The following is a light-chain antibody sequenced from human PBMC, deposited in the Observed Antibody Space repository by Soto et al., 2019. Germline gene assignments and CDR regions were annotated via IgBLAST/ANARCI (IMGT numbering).Light chain of an antibody. J-gene: IGKJ4*01. Sequence: DIVLTQSPATLSLSPGERATLSCRASQSVSNYLAWYQQKPGQAPRLLIYDASNRAPGIPARFSGSGSGADFSLTISSLESEDFAVYYCQQRKSRLTFGGGTKVEIK. CDR1: QSVSNY. CDR2: DAS. CDR3: QQRKSRLT. V-gene: IGKV3-11*01.